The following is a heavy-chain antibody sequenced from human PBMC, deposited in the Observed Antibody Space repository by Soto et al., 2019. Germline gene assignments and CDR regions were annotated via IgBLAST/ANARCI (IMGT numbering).Heavy chain of an antibody. CDR1: GGSIRNYY. CDR2: IYTSGNS. D-gene: IGHD3-10*01. Sequence: QVQLQESGPGLVKPSETLSLTCSVSGGSIRNYYWNWIRQPAGKGLEWIGRIYTSGNSDYNPSLKSRVTMSADTSKNQLSLRLSSVTAADSAVYYCAILWFGKPPGYLDYWGQGIRVTISS. V-gene: IGHV4-4*07. J-gene: IGHJ4*02. CDR3: AILWFGKPPGYLDY.